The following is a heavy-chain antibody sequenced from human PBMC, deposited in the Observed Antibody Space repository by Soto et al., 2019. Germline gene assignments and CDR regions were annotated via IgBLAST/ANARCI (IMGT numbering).Heavy chain of an antibody. V-gene: IGHV4-59*01. CDR3: AREAPGIYDILTGPYNVNYYYYYMDV. CDR1: GGSISSYY. CDR2: IYYSGST. D-gene: IGHD3-9*01. J-gene: IGHJ6*03. Sequence: QVQLQESGPGLVKPSETLSLTCTVSGGSISSYYWSWIRQPPGKGLEWIGYIYYSGSTNYNPSLKSRVTISVDTSKNQFSLKLSSVTAADTAVYYCAREAPGIYDILTGPYNVNYYYYYMDVWGKGTTVTVSS.